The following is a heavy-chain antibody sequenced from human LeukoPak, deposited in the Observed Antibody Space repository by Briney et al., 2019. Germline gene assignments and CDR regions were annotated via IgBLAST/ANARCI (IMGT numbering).Heavy chain of an antibody. CDR3: ARSYYDSSRFRASDI. V-gene: IGHV3-7*01. D-gene: IGHD3-22*01. J-gene: IGHJ3*02. Sequence: GGSLRLSCTASGFTFSNYWMTWVRQAPGKGLEWVANIKKDGSEKYYVDSVRGRFTISRDNAKNSLYLQMNTLRAEDTAVYYCARSYYDSSRFRASDIWGQGTMVTVSS. CDR1: GFTFSNYW. CDR2: IKKDGSEK.